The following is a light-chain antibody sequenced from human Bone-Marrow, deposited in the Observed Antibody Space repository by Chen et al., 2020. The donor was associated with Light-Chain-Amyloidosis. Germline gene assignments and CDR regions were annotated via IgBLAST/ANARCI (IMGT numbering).Light chain of an antibody. V-gene: IGLV3-21*02. J-gene: IGLJ3*02. CDR3: QVWDRSSDRPV. CDR2: DDR. CDR1: NSGSTS. Sequence: SYVLTQPSSVSVAPGQTATIAWGGNNSGSTSLHWYQPTPGQAPLLVVYDDRDRPSGIPERLSGSNSGNTATLTISRVEAGDEADYYCQVWDRSSDRPVFGGGTKLTVL.